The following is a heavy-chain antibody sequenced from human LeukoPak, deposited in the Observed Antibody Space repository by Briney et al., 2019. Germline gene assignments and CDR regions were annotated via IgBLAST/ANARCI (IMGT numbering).Heavy chain of an antibody. D-gene: IGHD4-23*01. CDR1: GFTFSSYG. CDR2: IRYDGSNK. CDR3: AKQAGNSVAFDI. Sequence: GGSLRLSCAASGFTFSSYGMHWVRQAPGKGLEWVAFIRYDGSNKYYADSVKGRFTISRDNSKNTLYLQMNSLRAEDTAVYYCAKQAGNSVAFDIWGQGTMVTVSS. V-gene: IGHV3-30*02. J-gene: IGHJ3*02.